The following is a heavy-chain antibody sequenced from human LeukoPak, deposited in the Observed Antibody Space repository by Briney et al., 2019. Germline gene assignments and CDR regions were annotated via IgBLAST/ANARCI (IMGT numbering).Heavy chain of an antibody. CDR3: ARGLDLDFDY. CDR2: INHSGST. CDR1: GGSFSGYY. J-gene: IGHJ4*02. Sequence: SETLSLTCAVYGGSFSGYYWIWIRQPTGKGLEWIGEINHSGSTNYNPSLKSRVTISVDTSKNQFPLKLSSVTAADTAVYYCARGLDLDFDYWGQGTLVTVSS. D-gene: IGHD2-2*03. V-gene: IGHV4-34*01.